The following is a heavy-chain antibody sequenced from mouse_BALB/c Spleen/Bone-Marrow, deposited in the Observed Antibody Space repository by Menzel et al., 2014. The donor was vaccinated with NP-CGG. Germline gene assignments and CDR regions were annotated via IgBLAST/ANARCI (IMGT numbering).Heavy chain of an antibody. J-gene: IGHJ3*01. CDR2: IDPANGNT. CDR3: ATGFAY. Sequence: VQLQQSGAELVKPGASVKLSCTASGFNIKDTYMHWVKLRPEQGLEWIGRIDPANGNTKYDPKFQGKATITADTSSNTAYLQLSSLTSEDTDVYYCATGFAYWGQGTLVTVSA. CDR1: GFNIKDTY. V-gene: IGHV14-3*02.